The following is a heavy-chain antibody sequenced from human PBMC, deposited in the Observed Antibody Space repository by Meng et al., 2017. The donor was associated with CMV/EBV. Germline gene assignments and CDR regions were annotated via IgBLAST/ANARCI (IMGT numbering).Heavy chain of an antibody. Sequence: ASVKVSCKASGYTFTSYAMHWVRQAPGQRLEWMGWSNAGNGNTKYSQEFQGRVTITRDTSASTVYMELSSLRSEDTAVYYCASGQQGGYFDYWGQGTLVTVSS. CDR2: SNAGNGNT. CDR3: ASGQQGGYFDY. D-gene: IGHD6-13*01. V-gene: IGHV1-3*02. J-gene: IGHJ4*02. CDR1: GYTFTSYA.